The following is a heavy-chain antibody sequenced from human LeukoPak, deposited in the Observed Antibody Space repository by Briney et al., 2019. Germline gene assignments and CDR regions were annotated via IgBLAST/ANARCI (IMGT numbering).Heavy chain of an antibody. V-gene: IGHV4-39*01. D-gene: IGHD3-9*01. Sequence: PSETLSLTCTVSGGSFSNSSHYWGWVRQPPGKGLEWIGSMYYSGSTYYNASLRSRVTISVDTSRDQFSLKLSSVTAADTAVYYCARLRLTSHFDYWGQGTLVTVSS. CDR3: ARLRLTSHFDY. CDR1: GGSFSNSSHY. J-gene: IGHJ4*02. CDR2: MYYSGST.